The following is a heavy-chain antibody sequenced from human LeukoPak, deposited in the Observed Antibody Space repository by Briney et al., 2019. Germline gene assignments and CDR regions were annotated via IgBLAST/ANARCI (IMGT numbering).Heavy chain of an antibody. CDR2: IYYSGST. CDR3: ARGADYDLWSGSPTYFDY. V-gene: IGHV4-59*01. J-gene: IGHJ4*02. CDR1: GGSISSYY. Sequence: PSETLSLTCIVSGGSISSYYWSWIRQPPGKGLEWIGYIYYSGSTNYNSSLKSRVTISVEPSKNQFSLKLSSVTAADTAVYYCARGADYDLWSGSPTYFDYWGQGTLVTVSS. D-gene: IGHD3-3*01.